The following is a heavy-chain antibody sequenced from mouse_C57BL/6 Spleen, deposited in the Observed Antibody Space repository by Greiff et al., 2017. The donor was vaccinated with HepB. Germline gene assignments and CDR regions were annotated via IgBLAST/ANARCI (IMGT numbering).Heavy chain of an antibody. V-gene: IGHV3-6*01. J-gene: IGHJ2*01. D-gene: IGHD3-2*02. Sequence: ESGPGLVKPSQSLSLTCSVPGYSITSGYYWNWIRQFPGNKLEWMGYISYDGSNNYNPSLKNRISITRDTSKNQFFLKLNSVTTEDTATYYCARAGLRLRFDYWGQGTTLTVSS. CDR3: ARAGLRLRFDY. CDR1: GYSITSGYY. CDR2: ISYDGSN.